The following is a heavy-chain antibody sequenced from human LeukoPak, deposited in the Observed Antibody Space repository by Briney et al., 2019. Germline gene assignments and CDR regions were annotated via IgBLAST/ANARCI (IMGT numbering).Heavy chain of an antibody. CDR3: ARHGSGSSFDY. D-gene: IGHD5-12*01. Sequence: PGGSLRLSCAASGFISSDYYMSWIRQAPGKGLEWISYITSSSTSYTNYAGSVKGRFTISRDNAKNSLYLQMNSLTSDDTDVYYCARHGSGSSFDYWGQGTLVTVSS. CDR1: GFISSDYY. CDR2: ITSSSTSYT. V-gene: IGHV3-11*03. J-gene: IGHJ4*02.